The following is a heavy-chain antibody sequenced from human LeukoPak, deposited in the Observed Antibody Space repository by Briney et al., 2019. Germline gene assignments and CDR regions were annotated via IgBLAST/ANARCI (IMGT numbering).Heavy chain of an antibody. CDR1: GGTFSSYA. D-gene: IGHD2-2*01. Sequence: GASVKVSCKASGGTFSSYAISWVRQAPGQGLEWMGGIIPIFGTANYAQKFQGRVTITADESTSTAYMELSSLRSEDTAVYYCARGRFKSQLLSFYWGQGTLVTVSS. J-gene: IGHJ4*02. CDR2: IIPIFGTA. V-gene: IGHV1-69*13. CDR3: ARGRFKSQLLSFY.